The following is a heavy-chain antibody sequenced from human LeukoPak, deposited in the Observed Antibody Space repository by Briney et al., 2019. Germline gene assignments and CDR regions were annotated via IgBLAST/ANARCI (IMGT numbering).Heavy chain of an antibody. V-gene: IGHV4-59*01. CDR2: IYNSGST. CDR3: ARIYYDSGADCRRAFDI. CDR1: GGSISTYY. J-gene: IGHJ3*02. D-gene: IGHD3-22*01. Sequence: PSETLSLTCTVSGGSISTYYWSWIRQPPGKGLEWIAYIYNSGSTNYYPSLKSRVTISADTSKNRFSLRLSSVTAADTAVYYCARIYYDSGADCRRAFDIWGQGTMVTVSS.